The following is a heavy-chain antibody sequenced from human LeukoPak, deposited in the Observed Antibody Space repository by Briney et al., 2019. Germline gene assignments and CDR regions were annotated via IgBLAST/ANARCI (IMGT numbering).Heavy chain of an antibody. CDR1: GFTFSTYG. J-gene: IGHJ4*02. Sequence: GGSLRLSCAASGFTFSTYGMNWVRQAPGKGLEGVSYISSSSRTKYYADSVKGRFTISRDNAKNSLYLQMNSLRADDTAVYERNSDLYRGYHRFDSWGQGTLVTVSS. CDR2: ISSSSRTK. D-gene: IGHD3-3*01. CDR3: NSDLYRGYHRFDS. V-gene: IGHV3-48*01.